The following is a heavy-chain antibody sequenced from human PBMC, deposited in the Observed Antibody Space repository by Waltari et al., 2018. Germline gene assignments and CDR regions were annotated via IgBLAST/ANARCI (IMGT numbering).Heavy chain of an antibody. CDR2: VQGSGRT. CDR3: ARDRGRGLYLDT. Sequence: QLQQSGPGLVKPSGTLSLICAATGASMSSPYWWRWVSQSPGRGLEWIGQVQGSGRTNYNPSFAGRVTMSLDTSAYHFALKLTSATAADTALYFCARDRGRGLYLDTWGQGTLVTVSP. D-gene: IGHD2-15*01. J-gene: IGHJ4*02. CDR1: GASMSSPYW. V-gene: IGHV4-4*02.